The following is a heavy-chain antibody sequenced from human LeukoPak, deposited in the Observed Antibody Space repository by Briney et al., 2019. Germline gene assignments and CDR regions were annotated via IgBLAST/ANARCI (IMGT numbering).Heavy chain of an antibody. J-gene: IGHJ4*02. D-gene: IGHD5-12*01. CDR2: IRSDGSNK. CDR1: GFTFGSYG. CDR3: AKDRATGSNPDYFDY. V-gene: IGHV3-30*02. Sequence: GALRLSCAASGFTFGSYGMHWVRQAPGKGLEWVTFIRSDGSNKCYADSVKGRFTISRDNSKNTLYLQMNSLRAEDTAVYYCAKDRATGSNPDYFDYWGQGTLVTVSS.